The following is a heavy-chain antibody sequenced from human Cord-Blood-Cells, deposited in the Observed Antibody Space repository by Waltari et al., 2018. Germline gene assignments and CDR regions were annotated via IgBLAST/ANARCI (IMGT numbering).Heavy chain of an antibody. D-gene: IGHD3-22*01. CDR3: ARLYYYDSSGYYNWFDP. CDR2: IIPIFGTA. J-gene: IGHJ5*02. CDR1: GGTFSSYA. Sequence: QVQLVQSGAEVKKPVYSVKISCQAAGGTFSSYAQHWVRQARGEGLEWMGGIIPIFGTANYAQKFQGRVTITADESTSTAYMELSSLRSEDTAVYYCARLYYYDSSGYYNWFDPWGQGTLVTVSS. V-gene: IGHV1-69*01.